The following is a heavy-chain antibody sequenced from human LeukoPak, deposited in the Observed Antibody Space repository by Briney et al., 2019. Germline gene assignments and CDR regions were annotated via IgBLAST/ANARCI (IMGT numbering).Heavy chain of an antibody. J-gene: IGHJ4*02. CDR3: ASRPHYDSGGYYYQYYFDY. D-gene: IGHD3-22*01. CDR1: GGSISSSNW. Sequence: SETLSLTCAVSGGSISSSNWWSWVRQPPGKGLEWIGEIYHSGSTNYNPSLKSRVTISVDKSKNQFSLKLSSVTAADTAVYYCASRPHYDSGGYYYQYYFDYWGQGALVTVSS. V-gene: IGHV4-4*02. CDR2: IYHSGST.